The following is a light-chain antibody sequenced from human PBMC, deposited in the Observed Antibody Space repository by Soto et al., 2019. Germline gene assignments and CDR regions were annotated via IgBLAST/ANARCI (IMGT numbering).Light chain of an antibody. J-gene: IGLJ1*01. CDR1: SSDVGTYNY. V-gene: IGLV2-14*01. CDR2: EVN. Sequence: QSVLTQPASVSGSPGQSITISCTGTSSDVGTYNYVSWYQQHPGKAPKLMIYEVNNRPSGVSNRFSGSKSGNTASLTISGLQAEDEADYYCSSYTTASTTVFGTGTKVTVL. CDR3: SSYTTASTTV.